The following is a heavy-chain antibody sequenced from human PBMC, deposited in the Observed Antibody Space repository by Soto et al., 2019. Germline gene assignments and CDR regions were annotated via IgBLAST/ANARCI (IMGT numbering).Heavy chain of an antibody. CDR3: ARAGWYRFDY. Sequence: PGGSLRLSCAASGFMFSSYWMHWVRQAPGKGLMWVSRINSDGTTINYADSVEGRFTISRDNAKNTLFLQMNSLRVEDTAVYYCARAGWYRFDYWGQGTLVTVSS. J-gene: IGHJ4*02. D-gene: IGHD6-19*01. CDR2: INSDGTTI. V-gene: IGHV3-74*01. CDR1: GFMFSSYW.